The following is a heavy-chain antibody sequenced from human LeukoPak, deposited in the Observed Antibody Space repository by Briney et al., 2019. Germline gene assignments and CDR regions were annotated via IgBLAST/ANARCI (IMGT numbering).Heavy chain of an antibody. J-gene: IGHJ4*02. CDR3: VGFRATAGLY. D-gene: IGHD6-13*01. CDR1: GFTFSSYA. V-gene: IGHV3-64D*06. CDR2: ITSNGGSA. Sequence: GGSPRLSCSASGFTFSSYAMYWVRQAPGKGLEYVSAITSNGGSAYYADSVKGRFTISRDNSRNTLSLQMSSLRAEDTAVYYCVGFRATAGLYWGQGTLVTVSS.